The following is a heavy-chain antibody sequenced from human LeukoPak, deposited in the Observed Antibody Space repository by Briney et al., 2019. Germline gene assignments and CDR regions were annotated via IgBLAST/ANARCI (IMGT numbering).Heavy chain of an antibody. CDR2: ISSSSSYI. D-gene: IGHD3-3*01. V-gene: IGHV3-21*01. CDR3: ARVRSGYYIDC. Sequence: GGSLRLSCAASGFTFSSDSMNWVRQAPGKGLEWVSSISSSSSYIYYADSVKGRFTISRDNAKNSLYLQMNSLRAEDTAVYYCARVRSGYYIDCWGQGTLVTVSS. J-gene: IGHJ4*02. CDR1: GFTFSSDS.